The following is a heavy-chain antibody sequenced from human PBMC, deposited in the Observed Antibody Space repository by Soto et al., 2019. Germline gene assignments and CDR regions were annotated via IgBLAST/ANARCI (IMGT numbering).Heavy chain of an antibody. CDR3: ASDLMGYDSSGYRSRAYYFDY. CDR2: INPNSGGT. D-gene: IGHD3-22*01. J-gene: IGHJ4*02. Sequence: QVQLVQSGAEVKKPGASVKVSCKASGYTFTGYYMHWLRQAPGPGLEWMGWINPNSGGTNYAQKFQGRVTMTRDTSISTAYMELSRLRSDDTAVYYCASDLMGYDSSGYRSRAYYFDYWGQGTLVTVSS. V-gene: IGHV1-2*02. CDR1: GYTFTGYY.